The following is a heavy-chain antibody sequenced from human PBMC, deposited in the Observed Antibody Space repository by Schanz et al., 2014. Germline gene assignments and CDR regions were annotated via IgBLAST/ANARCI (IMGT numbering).Heavy chain of an antibody. CDR3: VSQTGSPNY. J-gene: IGHJ4*02. Sequence: EVQLVESGGGVVQPGRSLRLSCAASGFTFSTHAMHWVRQAPGKGLEWVIVISGSGGSTYYADSVRGRFTMSRDNSKNTVHLQMSSLRVEDTAVYFCVSQTGSPNYWGQGTLVTVSS. CDR1: GFTFSTHA. D-gene: IGHD6-13*01. CDR2: ISGSGGST. V-gene: IGHV3-23*04.